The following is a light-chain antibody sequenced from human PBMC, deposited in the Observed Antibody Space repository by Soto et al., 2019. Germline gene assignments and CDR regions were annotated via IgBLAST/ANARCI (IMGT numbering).Light chain of an antibody. CDR3: QQYDSYSS. CDR2: AAS. V-gene: IGKV1-39*01. J-gene: IGKJ4*01. Sequence: DIQRTQSPSSLSASVGDRVTXXXRASQSIRNYLHWXQQKPGXXPXXLIYAASSLQSGVPSRFSGSGSGTDFTLTISRLEPEDSATYYCQQYDSYSSFGGGTKVDIK. CDR1: QSIRNY.